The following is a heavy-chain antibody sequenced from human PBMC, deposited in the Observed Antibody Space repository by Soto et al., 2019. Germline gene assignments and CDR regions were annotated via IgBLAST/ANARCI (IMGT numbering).Heavy chain of an antibody. CDR3: AKAGSSGWYNYFYY. Sequence: PGGSLRLSCAASGFTFSSYAMSWVRQAPGKGLEWVSDISGSGGSTYYADSVKGRFTISRDNSKNTMYLQMNSLRAEDTAVYYCAKAGSSGWYNYFYYWGQGSLFTVSS. CDR2: ISGSGGST. D-gene: IGHD6-19*01. V-gene: IGHV3-23*01. CDR1: GFTFSSYA. J-gene: IGHJ4*01.